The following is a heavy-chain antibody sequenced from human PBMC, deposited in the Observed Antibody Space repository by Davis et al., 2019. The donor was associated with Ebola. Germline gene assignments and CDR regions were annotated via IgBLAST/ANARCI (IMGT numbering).Heavy chain of an antibody. Sequence: GESLKISCAASGFTFEDDAMHWVRQAPGKGPEWVSLISGLGDKTDYADSVKGRFTISRDNSKNTVYLQMNSLRGDDTALYYCVKDRRSSGWVYYFDHWGQGALVTVSS. J-gene: IGHJ4*02. CDR1: GFTFEDDA. D-gene: IGHD6-25*01. CDR3: VKDRRSSGWVYYFDH. CDR2: ISGLGDKT. V-gene: IGHV3-43*02.